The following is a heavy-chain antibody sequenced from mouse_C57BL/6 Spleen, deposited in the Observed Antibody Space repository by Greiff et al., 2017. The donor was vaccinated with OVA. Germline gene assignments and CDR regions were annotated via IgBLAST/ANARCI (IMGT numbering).Heavy chain of an antibody. J-gene: IGHJ1*03. CDR1: GYTFTSYW. CDR2: IDPSDSET. D-gene: IGHD2-4*01. CDR3: ARSRDYDVGYFDV. V-gene: IGHV1-52*01. Sequence: QVQLQQPGAELVRPGSSVKLSCKASGYTFTSYWMHWVKQRPIQGLEWIGNIDPSDSETHYNQKFKDKATLTVDKSSSTAYMQLSSLTSEDSAVYYCARSRDYDVGYFDVWGTGTTVTVSS.